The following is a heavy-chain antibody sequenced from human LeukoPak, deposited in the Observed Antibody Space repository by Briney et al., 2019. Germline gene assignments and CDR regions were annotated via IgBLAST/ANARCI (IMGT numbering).Heavy chain of an antibody. Sequence: QPGGSLRLSCAAAGFTFSSYAMSWVRQAPGKGLEWVSSISGSGGSTYYADSVKGRFTISRDNSKNTLYLQMNSLRAEDTAVYYCAKDRSSGWYHYFDYWGQGTLVTVSS. V-gene: IGHV3-23*01. D-gene: IGHD6-19*01. J-gene: IGHJ4*02. CDR3: AKDRSSGWYHYFDY. CDR2: ISGSGGST. CDR1: GFTFSSYA.